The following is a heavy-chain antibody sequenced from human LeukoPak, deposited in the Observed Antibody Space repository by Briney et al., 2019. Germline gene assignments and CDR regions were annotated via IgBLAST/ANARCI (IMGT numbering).Heavy chain of an antibody. V-gene: IGHV4-59*01. CDR1: GVSINSYY. D-gene: IGHD4-11*01. J-gene: IGHJ4*02. Sequence: PSETLSLTCTVSGVSINSYYWSWLRQPPTKGLEWVGYIYNSGSTNYNPSLKSRVTISVDTSKNQFSLKLSSVTAADTAMYYCARVTFITTGFDYWGQGTLVTVSS. CDR3: ARVTFITTGFDY. CDR2: IYNSGST.